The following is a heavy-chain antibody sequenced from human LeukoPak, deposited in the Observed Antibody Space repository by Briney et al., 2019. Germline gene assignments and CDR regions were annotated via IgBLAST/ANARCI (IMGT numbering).Heavy chain of an antibody. D-gene: IGHD2-2*01. Sequence: SQTLSLTCAISGDSVSSNSVTWNWIRQSPSRGLEWLGRTYYRSTWYNDYAVSVRGRITVNPDTSKNQFSLHLNSVTPEDAAVYYCARRLTQYDCFDPWGQGILVTVSS. CDR3: ARRLTQYDCFDP. V-gene: IGHV6-1*01. CDR2: TYYRSTWYN. CDR1: GDSVSSNSVT. J-gene: IGHJ5*02.